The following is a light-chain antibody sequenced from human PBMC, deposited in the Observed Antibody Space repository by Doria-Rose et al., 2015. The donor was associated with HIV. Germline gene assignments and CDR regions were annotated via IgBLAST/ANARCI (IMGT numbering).Light chain of an antibody. CDR3: HQYGTSWT. J-gene: IGKJ1*01. V-gene: IGKV3-20*01. CDR1: QRFSSTY. Sequence: EIVLTQSPGTLSLSPGERATLSCRASQRFSSTYLAWYQQKPGQATSLLISDVSTRATGIPDRFSASGSGTDFTLTINRLEPEDFALYYCHQYGTSWTFGQGTKVEI. CDR2: DVS.